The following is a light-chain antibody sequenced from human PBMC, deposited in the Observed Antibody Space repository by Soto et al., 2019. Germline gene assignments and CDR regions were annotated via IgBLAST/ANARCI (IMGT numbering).Light chain of an antibody. Sequence: EIVLTQSPATLSLSPVERATLSCRASQSVSSYLAWYQQKPGQAPRLLIYDASNRATGIPARFSGSGSGTDFTLTISSLEPEDFAVYYCQQRSNWPSTFGGGTKVDIK. CDR2: DAS. V-gene: IGKV3-11*01. J-gene: IGKJ4*01. CDR1: QSVSSY. CDR3: QQRSNWPST.